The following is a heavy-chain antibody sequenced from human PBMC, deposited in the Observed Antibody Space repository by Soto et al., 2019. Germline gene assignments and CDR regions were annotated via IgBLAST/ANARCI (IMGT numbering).Heavy chain of an antibody. CDR2: IYYSGST. V-gene: IGHV4-31*03. CDR1: GGSISSGGYY. Sequence: SETLSLTCTVSGGSISSGGYYWSWIRQHPGKGLEWIGYIYYSGSTYYNPSLKSRVTISVDTSKNQFSLKLSSVTAADTAVYYCARGLSYYYYMDVWGQGTTVTVSS. J-gene: IGHJ6*03. CDR3: ARGLSYYYYMDV.